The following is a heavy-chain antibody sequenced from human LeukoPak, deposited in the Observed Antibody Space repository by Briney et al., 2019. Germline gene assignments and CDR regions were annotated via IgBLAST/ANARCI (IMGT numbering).Heavy chain of an antibody. D-gene: IGHD3-3*01. V-gene: IGHV4-34*01. CDR3: ARARRDGGYYKVDH. CDR1: GESLSGSY. CDR2: INHSGGA. Sequence: SETVSLTCAVYGESLSGSYWSWFRQPPGETLGWIGEINHSGGANYNPSLKSRVPLSIDRSKNQFSLNLKSVTAADTAVYYCARARRDGGYYKVDHWGQGTLVTVSS. J-gene: IGHJ4*02.